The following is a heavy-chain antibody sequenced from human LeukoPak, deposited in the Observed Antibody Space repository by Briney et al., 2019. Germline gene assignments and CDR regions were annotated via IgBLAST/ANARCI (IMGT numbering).Heavy chain of an antibody. Sequence: PGGSLRLSCTASGFTFGNYAMSWVRQAPGKGLEWVSAISGSGGSTYYADSVKGRFTVSRDNSKNTLYLQMNSLRAEDTAVYYCARLPSSYSSSWYVRENYFDYWGQGTLVTVSP. V-gene: IGHV3-23*01. J-gene: IGHJ4*02. D-gene: IGHD6-13*01. CDR1: GFTFGNYA. CDR3: ARLPSSYSSSWYVRENYFDY. CDR2: ISGSGGST.